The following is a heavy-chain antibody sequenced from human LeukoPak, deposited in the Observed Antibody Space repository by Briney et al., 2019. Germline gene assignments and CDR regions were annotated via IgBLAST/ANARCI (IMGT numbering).Heavy chain of an antibody. D-gene: IGHD3-10*01. CDR3: ARGIRSAGYYGSGSYAYYFDY. J-gene: IGHJ4*02. Sequence: SETLSLTCAVYGGSFSGYYWSWIRQPPGKGMEWIGEINHSGSTNYNPSLKSRVTISVDTSKNQFSLKLSSVTAADTAVYYCARGIRSAGYYGSGSYAYYFDYWGQGTLVTVSS. CDR2: INHSGST. CDR1: GGSFSGYY. V-gene: IGHV4-34*01.